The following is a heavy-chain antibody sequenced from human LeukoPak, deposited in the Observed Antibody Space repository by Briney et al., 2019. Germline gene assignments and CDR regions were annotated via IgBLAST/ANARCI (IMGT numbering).Heavy chain of an antibody. D-gene: IGHD1-20*01. Sequence: ASVKVSCKASGYTFTSYDIHWVRPATGQGLEWMGWMNPNSGNTGYTQKFQGRVTMTRNASISTAYMELSSLRSGDTAVYYCARGLNWNQDYWGQGTLVTVSS. J-gene: IGHJ4*02. CDR3: ARGLNWNQDY. V-gene: IGHV1-8*01. CDR1: GYTFTSYD. CDR2: MNPNSGNT.